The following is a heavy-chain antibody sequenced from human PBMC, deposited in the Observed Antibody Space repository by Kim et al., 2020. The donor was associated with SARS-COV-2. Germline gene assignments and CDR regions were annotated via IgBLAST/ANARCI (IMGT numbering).Heavy chain of an antibody. Sequence: SLKSRVTISVDTSKNQFSLKLGSVTAADTAGYYCARTGTTFPYYYYYGMDVWGQGTTVTVSS. V-gene: IGHV4-59*01. D-gene: IGHD1-7*01. CDR3: ARTGTTFPYYYYYGMDV. J-gene: IGHJ6*02.